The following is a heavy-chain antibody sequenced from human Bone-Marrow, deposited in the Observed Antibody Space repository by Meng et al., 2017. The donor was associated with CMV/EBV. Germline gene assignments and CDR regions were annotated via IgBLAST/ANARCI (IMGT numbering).Heavy chain of an antibody. J-gene: IGHJ6*02. CDR3: ARDYDFWSGPRPIYYYGMDV. Sequence: GESLKISCAASGFTFSSYGMHWVRQAPGKGLEWVAFIRYDGSNKYYADSVKGRFTISRDNSKNTLYLQMNSLRAEDTAVYYCARDYDFWSGPRPIYYYGMDVWGQGTTVTVSS. CDR1: GFTFSSYG. D-gene: IGHD3-3*01. CDR2: IRYDGSNK. V-gene: IGHV3-30*02.